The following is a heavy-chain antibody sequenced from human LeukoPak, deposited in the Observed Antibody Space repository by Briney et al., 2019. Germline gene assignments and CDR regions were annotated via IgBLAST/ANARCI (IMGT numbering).Heavy chain of an antibody. D-gene: IGHD7-27*01. CDR3: ARELTGDRDDAFDI. Sequence: PSETLSLTCTVSGGSISSYYWSWIRQPPGKGLEWIGYIYYSGSTNYNPSLKSRVTISVDTSKNQFSLKLSSVTAADTAVYYCARELTGDRDDAFDIWGQGTMVTVSS. CDR2: IYYSGST. CDR1: GGSISSYY. V-gene: IGHV4-59*01. J-gene: IGHJ3*02.